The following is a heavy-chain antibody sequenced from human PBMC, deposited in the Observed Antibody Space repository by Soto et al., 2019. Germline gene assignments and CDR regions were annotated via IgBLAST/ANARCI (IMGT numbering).Heavy chain of an antibody. CDR2: MSYGGSNE. Sequence: QVYLVESGGGVVQPGRSLRLSCAASGFIFSTYVIHWVRQAPGKGPERVATMSYGGSNEYYADSVQGRFTISRDNSKNTLYLQMNSLTIEDTAMYYCALSPSLAQRGCFDYWGQGAQVTVSS. V-gene: IGHV3-30*03. D-gene: IGHD3-10*01. J-gene: IGHJ4*02. CDR3: ALSPSLAQRGCFDY. CDR1: GFIFSTYV.